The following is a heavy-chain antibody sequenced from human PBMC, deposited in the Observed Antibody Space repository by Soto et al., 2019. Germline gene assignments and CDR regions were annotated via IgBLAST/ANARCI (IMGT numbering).Heavy chain of an antibody. D-gene: IGHD2-2*02. V-gene: IGHV4-38-2*01. CDR3: ASTDDVGYNQH. CDR1: CDSIISIYH. J-gene: IGHJ1*01. CDR2: IFHTGTT. Sequence: PSETLSHTCAVSCDSIISIYHWAWMRQPPGRSLEWIASIFHTGTTYYTPSLKSRVTISVDTSKNQFSLRLSSVTAAASAVYYCASTDDVGYNQHFGQGNPLTVSS.